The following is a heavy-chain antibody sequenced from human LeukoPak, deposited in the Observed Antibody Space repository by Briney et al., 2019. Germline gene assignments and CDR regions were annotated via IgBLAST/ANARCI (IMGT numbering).Heavy chain of an antibody. D-gene: IGHD3-10*01. Sequence: GGSLRLSCAASGFTFSNYGMNWVREAPGKGLEWVSIITSGVGITYYADSAKGRFTISGDNSKNTLYLQMNSLRAEDTAVYYCAKGDYYDFDYWGQGTLVTVSS. CDR1: GFTFSNYG. V-gene: IGHV3-23*01. J-gene: IGHJ4*02. CDR2: ITSGVGIT. CDR3: AKGDYYDFDY.